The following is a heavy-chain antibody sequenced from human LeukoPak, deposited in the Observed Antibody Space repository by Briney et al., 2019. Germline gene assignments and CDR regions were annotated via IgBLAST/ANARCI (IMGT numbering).Heavy chain of an antibody. V-gene: IGHV6-1*01. CDR1: GDCASSTSAA. J-gene: IGHJ3*02. D-gene: IGHD6-13*01. Sequence: TPSRTSAMSGDCASSTSAASKWIRQSPTGCLEWLRRTYYRSKMYNNYAVSVRSRITMNPDTSKNQFYLQLHSVTAEDMAVYCCARSKEVAGPGTIAFDMWGEGTMVTVSS. CDR2: TYYRSKMYN. CDR3: ARSKEVAGPGTIAFDM.